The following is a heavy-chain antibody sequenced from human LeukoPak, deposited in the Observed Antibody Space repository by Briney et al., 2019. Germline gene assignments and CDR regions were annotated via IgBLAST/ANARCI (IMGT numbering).Heavy chain of an antibody. CDR3: ARQRELPRGWFDP. Sequence: PSETLSLTCTVSGGSISSYYWSWIRQPPGKGLEWIGYIYYSGSTNYNPSLKSRVTISVDTSKNQFSLKLSSVTAADTAVYYCARQRELPRGWFDPWGQGTLVTVSS. D-gene: IGHD1-26*01. J-gene: IGHJ5*02. V-gene: IGHV4-59*08. CDR2: IYYSGST. CDR1: GGSISSYY.